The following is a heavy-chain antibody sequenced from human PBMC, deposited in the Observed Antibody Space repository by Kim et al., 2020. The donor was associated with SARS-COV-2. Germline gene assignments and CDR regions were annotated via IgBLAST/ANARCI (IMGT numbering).Heavy chain of an antibody. J-gene: IGHJ2*01. V-gene: IGHV3-30*02. Sequence: YADPVKGRFTITRDNSKNTVYLQMNTLRAEDTAVYYCAKVVPGFRWYLDLCGRGTLVTVSS. CDR3: AKVVPGFRWYLDL. D-gene: IGHD6-19*01.